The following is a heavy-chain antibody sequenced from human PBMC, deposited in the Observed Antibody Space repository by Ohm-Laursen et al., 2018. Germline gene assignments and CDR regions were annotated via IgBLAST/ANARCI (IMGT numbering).Heavy chain of an antibody. J-gene: IGHJ4*02. V-gene: IGHV4-31*02. Sequence: TLSLTWTVSGGSISSDYYWTWIRQVPGEGLEWIAYMHHSGATYYNPSLKSRVAISVEVSKNQFSLKLSSVTAADTAVYYCARFVAAEYFDHWGQGTLVTVSS. CDR3: ARFVAAEYFDH. CDR1: GGSISSDYY. CDR2: MHHSGAT. D-gene: IGHD6-13*01.